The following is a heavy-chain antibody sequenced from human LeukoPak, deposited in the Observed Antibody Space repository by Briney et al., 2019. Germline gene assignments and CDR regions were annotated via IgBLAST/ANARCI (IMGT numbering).Heavy chain of an antibody. CDR1: GLPIADFA. Sequence: GGSLRLSCVASGLPIADFAMHWVRQAPGKGLEWVSLIGGDGVSTFYADSVKGRFSISRDDSKNSLSLEMNSLRTEDTAMYYCARESGKFDYWGQGTLVAVSS. J-gene: IGHJ4*02. V-gene: IGHV3-43*02. CDR2: IGGDGVST. CDR3: ARESGKFDY.